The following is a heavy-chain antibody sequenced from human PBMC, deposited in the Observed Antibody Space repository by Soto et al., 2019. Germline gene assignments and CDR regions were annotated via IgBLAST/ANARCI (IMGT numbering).Heavy chain of an antibody. Sequence: GASVKVSCKASGYTFTSYYMHWVRQAPGQGLEWMGIINPSGGSTSYAQKFQGRVTMTRDTSTSTVYMELSSLRSEDTAVYYCARGLRGIVVVVADLFNWFDPWGQGTLVTVS. J-gene: IGHJ5*02. CDR1: GYTFTSYY. CDR3: ARGLRGIVVVVADLFNWFDP. V-gene: IGHV1-46*01. CDR2: INPSGGST. D-gene: IGHD2-15*01.